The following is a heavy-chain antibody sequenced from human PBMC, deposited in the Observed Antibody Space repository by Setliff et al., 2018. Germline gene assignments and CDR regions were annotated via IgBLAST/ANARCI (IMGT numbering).Heavy chain of an antibody. CDR3: ARLALTGYDSSGYYYALEYYYYMDV. J-gene: IGHJ6*03. CDR2: ISSSGSSI. V-gene: IGHV3-11*04. CDR1: GFTFSDYY. Sequence: TGGSLRLSCAASGFTFSDYYMSWIRQAPGKGLECVAYISSSGSSIFYSDSVKGRFTISRDNANQSLYLQMNTLRAEATAVYYCARLALTGYDSSGYYYALEYYYYMDVWGKGTTVTASS. D-gene: IGHD3-22*01.